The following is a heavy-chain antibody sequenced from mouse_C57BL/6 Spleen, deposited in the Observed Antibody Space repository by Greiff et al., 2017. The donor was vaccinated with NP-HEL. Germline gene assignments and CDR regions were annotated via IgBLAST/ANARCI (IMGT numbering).Heavy chain of an antibody. Sequence: VQLQESGAELVRPGNSVTVSCKASGYAFTNYLIEWVKQRPGQGLEWIGVINPGSGGTNYNEKFKGKATLTADKSSSTAYMQLSSLTSEDSAVYFCARGEGYERGFAYWGQGTLVTVSA. J-gene: IGHJ3*01. CDR1: GYAFTNYL. V-gene: IGHV1-54*01. D-gene: IGHD2-2*01. CDR2: INPGSGGT. CDR3: ARGEGYERGFAY.